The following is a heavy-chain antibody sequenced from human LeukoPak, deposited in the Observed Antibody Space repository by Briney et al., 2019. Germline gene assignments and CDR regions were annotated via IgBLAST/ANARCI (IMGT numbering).Heavy chain of an antibody. CDR2: INHSGST. D-gene: IGHD6-19*01. Sequence: GSLRLSCAASGFTFSSYSMNWVRQPPGKGLEWIGEINHSGSTNYNPSLKSRVTISVDTSKNQFSLNLTSVIAADTAVYYCARGDIAVAGTGGDYYYYYVMDVWGQGTTVTVSS. CDR1: GFTFSSYS. V-gene: IGHV4-34*01. CDR3: ARGDIAVAGTGGDYYYYYVMDV. J-gene: IGHJ6*02.